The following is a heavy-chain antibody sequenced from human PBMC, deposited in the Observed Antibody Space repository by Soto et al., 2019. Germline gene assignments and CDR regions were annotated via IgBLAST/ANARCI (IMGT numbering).Heavy chain of an antibody. V-gene: IGHV1-69*02. Sequence: ASVKVSCKGSGGTFSSYTISWVRQAPGQGLEWMGRIIPILGIANYAQKLQGRVTMTTDTSTSTAYMELRSLRSDDTAVYYCASGPLGPFDYWGQGTLVTVSS. CDR3: ASGPLGPFDY. J-gene: IGHJ4*02. CDR2: IIPILGIA. CDR1: GGTFSSYT.